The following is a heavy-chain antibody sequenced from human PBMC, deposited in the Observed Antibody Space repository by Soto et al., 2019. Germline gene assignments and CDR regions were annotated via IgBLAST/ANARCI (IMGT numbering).Heavy chain of an antibody. J-gene: IGHJ4*02. D-gene: IGHD5-18*01. V-gene: IGHV3-33*01. CDR3: GRDGALGDTAVVDS. Sequence: QVQLVESGGGVVQPGKSLRLSCTASGFTFSTYGMHWVRQAQGKGLEWVAVIWYDGSNKYHGDSLKGRLTISRDNSKNTLYLQMNNLRAEDTAVYYCGRDGALGDTAVVDSWGQGTLVTVSS. CDR2: IWYDGSNK. CDR1: GFTFSTYG.